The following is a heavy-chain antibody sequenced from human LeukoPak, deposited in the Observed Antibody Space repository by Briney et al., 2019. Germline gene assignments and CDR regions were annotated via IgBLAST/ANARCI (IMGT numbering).Heavy chain of an antibody. CDR2: ISPRGT. V-gene: IGHV4-34*01. Sequence: SETLSPTCVMYGGSFTGCYWSWIRQSPDKGLEWLGEISPRGTKYNPSLKSRATISLDTTKNQFSLVLSSVTAADAAVYFCASDSYSSIGYFWSQGTLVTVSS. CDR1: GGSFTGCY. J-gene: IGHJ4*02. D-gene: IGHD2-2*01. CDR3: ASDSYSSIGYF.